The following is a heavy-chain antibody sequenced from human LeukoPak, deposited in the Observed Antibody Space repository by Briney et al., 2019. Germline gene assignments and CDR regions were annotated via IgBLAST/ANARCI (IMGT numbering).Heavy chain of an antibody. Sequence: SQTLSLTCTVSGGSISSGDYYWSWIRQPPGKGLEWIGYIYYSGSTYYNPSLKSRVTISVDTSKNQFFLKLSSVTAADTAVYYCARDPVDYYDSSGYRTGYWGQGTLVTVSS. D-gene: IGHD3-22*01. CDR3: ARDPVDYYDSSGYRTGY. J-gene: IGHJ4*02. CDR1: GGSISSGDYY. V-gene: IGHV4-30-4*08. CDR2: IYYSGST.